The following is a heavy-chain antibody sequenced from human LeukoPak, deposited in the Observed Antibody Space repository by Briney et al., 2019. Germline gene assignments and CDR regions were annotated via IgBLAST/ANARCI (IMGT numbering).Heavy chain of an antibody. J-gene: IGHJ4*02. Sequence: SETLSLTCTVSGGSISSSSYYWGWIRQPPGKGLEWIGSIYYSGSTYYNQSLKSRVTISVDTSKNQFSLKLSSVTAADTAVYYCARVKYYYDSSGRYYFDYWGQGTLVTVSS. CDR3: ARVKYYYDSSGRYYFDY. V-gene: IGHV4-39*07. D-gene: IGHD3-22*01. CDR2: IYYSGST. CDR1: GGSISSSSYY.